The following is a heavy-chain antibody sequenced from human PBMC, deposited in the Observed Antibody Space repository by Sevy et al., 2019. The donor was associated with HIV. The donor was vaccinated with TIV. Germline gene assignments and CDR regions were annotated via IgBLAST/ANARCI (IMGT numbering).Heavy chain of an antibody. CDR3: ARRQRKYYYDSSGYNFDY. CDR2: IYPGDSDT. J-gene: IGHJ4*02. CDR1: GYSFTSYW. D-gene: IGHD3-22*01. Sequence: GESLKISCKGSGYSFTSYWIGWVRQMPGKGLEWMGIIYPGDSDTRYCPSFQGQVTISADKSISTAYLQWSSLKASDTAMYYCARRQRKYYYDSSGYNFDYWGQGTLVTVSS. V-gene: IGHV5-51*01.